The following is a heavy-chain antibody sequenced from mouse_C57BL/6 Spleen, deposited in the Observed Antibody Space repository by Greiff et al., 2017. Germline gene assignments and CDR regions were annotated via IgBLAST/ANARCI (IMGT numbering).Heavy chain of an antibody. J-gene: IGHJ2*01. V-gene: IGHV1-52*01. D-gene: IGHD1-1*01. CDR2: IDPSDSET. CDR3: AFGTSLRAFDY. CDR1: GYTFTSYW. Sequence: QVQLKQPGAELVRPGSSVKLSCKASGYTFTSYWMHWVKQRPIQGLEWIGNIDPSDSETHYNQKFKDKATLTVDKSSSTAYMQLSSLTSEDSAVYYCAFGTSLRAFDYWGQGTTLTVSS.